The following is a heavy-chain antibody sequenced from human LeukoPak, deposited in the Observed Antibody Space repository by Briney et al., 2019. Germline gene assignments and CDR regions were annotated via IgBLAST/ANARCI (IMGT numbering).Heavy chain of an antibody. CDR2: INSDGTYT. Sequence: GGSLRLSCAASGFSFRSYFMHWVRQAPGKGLVWVSRINSDGTYTEYEDSVKGRFTISRDNAKNSLYLQMNSLRAEDTALYYCTRIPYGDILTGYYFYFDHWGQGTPVTVSS. J-gene: IGHJ4*02. CDR1: GFSFRSYF. V-gene: IGHV3-74*03. D-gene: IGHD3-9*01. CDR3: TRIPYGDILTGYYFYFDH.